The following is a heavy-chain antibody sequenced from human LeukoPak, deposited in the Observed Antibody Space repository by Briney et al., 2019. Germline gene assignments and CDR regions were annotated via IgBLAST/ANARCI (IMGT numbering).Heavy chain of an antibody. V-gene: IGHV3-74*01. J-gene: IGHJ4*02. D-gene: IGHD2-15*01. CDR1: GLTFSSHW. CDR3: ARGGPIYCSGDSCYPGDY. Sequence: GGSLRLSCAASGLTFSSHWMHCVRQAPGKGLVWVSRITNDGSSTTYADSVKGRFTISRDNAKNSLYLQMNSLRAEDTAVYYCARGGPIYCSGDSCYPGDYWGQGTLVTVSS. CDR2: ITNDGSST.